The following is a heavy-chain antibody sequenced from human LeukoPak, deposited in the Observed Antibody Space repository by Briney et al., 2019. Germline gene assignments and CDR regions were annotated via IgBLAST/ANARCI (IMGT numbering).Heavy chain of an antibody. J-gene: IGHJ5*02. V-gene: IGHV4-31*03. CDR3: AREGEMATNWFDP. CDR2: IYYSGST. Sequence: SETLSLTCTVSGGSIRRGGYYWSWIRQHPGKGLEWIGYIYYSGSTYYNPSLKSRVTISVDTSKNQFSLKLSSVTAADTAVYYCAREGEMATNWFDPWGQGTLVTVSS. CDR1: GGSIRRGGYY. D-gene: IGHD5-24*01.